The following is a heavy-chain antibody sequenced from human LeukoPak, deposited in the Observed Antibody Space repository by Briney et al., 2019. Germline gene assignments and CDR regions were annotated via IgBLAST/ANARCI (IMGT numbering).Heavy chain of an antibody. D-gene: IGHD4-17*01. V-gene: IGHV3-23*01. Sequence: GGSLRLSCAASGVTFSSYSMSWVRQAPGKGLEWVSGISGSGGSTYYADSVKVRFTVSRDNSKNTMYLTMSSLRAAAAAVSYCAKETYGDSTGGRFHHWGQGTLVTVSS. CDR3: AKETYGDSTGGRFHH. J-gene: IGHJ1*01. CDR1: GVTFSSYS. CDR2: ISGSGGST.